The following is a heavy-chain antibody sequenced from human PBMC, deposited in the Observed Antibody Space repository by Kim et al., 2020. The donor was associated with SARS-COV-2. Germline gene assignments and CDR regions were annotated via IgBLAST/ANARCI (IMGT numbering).Heavy chain of an antibody. D-gene: IGHD5-18*01. J-gene: IGHJ4*02. Sequence: KFQGRVTITADESTSTAYMELSSLRSEDTAVYYCATLGKGYSYGHRYFDYWGQGTLVTVSS. V-gene: IGHV1-69*01. CDR3: ATLGKGYSYGHRYFDY.